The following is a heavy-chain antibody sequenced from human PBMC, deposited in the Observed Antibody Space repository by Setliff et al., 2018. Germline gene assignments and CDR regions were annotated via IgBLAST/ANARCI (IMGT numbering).Heavy chain of an antibody. D-gene: IGHD2-15*01. Sequence: LSLTCTVSGGSVSNSGFFWGWLRQAPGKGLEWIGNIYDSGSSNYNASLKSRLIITRDTSKSQISLKLTSVTAADTAVYYCGRGFSRIEGWGNWFDPWGQGILVTVSS. CDR2: IYDSGSS. V-gene: IGHV4-39*01. J-gene: IGHJ5*02. CDR3: GRGFSRIEGWGNWFDP. CDR1: GGSVSNSGFF.